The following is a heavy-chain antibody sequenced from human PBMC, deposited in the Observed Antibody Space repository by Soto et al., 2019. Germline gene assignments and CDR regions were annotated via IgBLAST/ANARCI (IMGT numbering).Heavy chain of an antibody. CDR3: AKGGATAAVLDY. CDR2: ISYDKNTI. Sequence: QIQLVESGGGVVQPGRSLRLSCAASGFAFRSYGMHWVRQVSGRGLDWLSVISYDKNTIHYAGSVRGRFTISRDNSKNTVYLDIKSLRPEDTAIYYCAKGGATAAVLDYRGQGTLVTVSP. CDR1: GFAFRSYG. V-gene: IGHV3-30*18. J-gene: IGHJ4*02. D-gene: IGHD3-10*02.